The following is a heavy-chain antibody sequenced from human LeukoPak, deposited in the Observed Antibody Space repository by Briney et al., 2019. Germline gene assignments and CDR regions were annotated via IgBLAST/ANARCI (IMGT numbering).Heavy chain of an antibody. CDR2: ISYSGST. J-gene: IGHJ4*02. V-gene: IGHV4-59*01. Sequence: PSETLSLTCTVSGGSISGYYWSWIRQPPGKGLGWIGYISYSGSTNYNPSLKSRVTISVDTSKNQFSLKLSSVTAADTAVYYCARDFHNYFDYWGQGTLVTVSS. CDR1: GGSISGYY. D-gene: IGHD5-24*01. CDR3: ARDFHNYFDY.